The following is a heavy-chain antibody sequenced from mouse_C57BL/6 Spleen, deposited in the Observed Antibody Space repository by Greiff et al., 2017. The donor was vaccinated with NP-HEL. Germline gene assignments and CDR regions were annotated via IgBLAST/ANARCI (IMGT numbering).Heavy chain of an antibody. J-gene: IGHJ2*01. CDR2: IYPSDSET. CDR1: GYTFTSYW. CDR3: ARYYGSSYLDY. V-gene: IGHV1-61*01. D-gene: IGHD1-1*01. Sequence: QVQLQQPGAELVRPGSSVKLSCKASGYTFTSYWMDWVKQRPGQGLEWIGNIYPSDSETHYNQKFKGKSTLTVDKSSSTAYMQLSSLTSEDSAVYYCARYYGSSYLDYWGQGTTLTVSS.